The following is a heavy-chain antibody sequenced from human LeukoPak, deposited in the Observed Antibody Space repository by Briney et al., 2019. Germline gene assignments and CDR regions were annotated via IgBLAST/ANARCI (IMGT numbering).Heavy chain of an antibody. D-gene: IGHD1-7*01. CDR2: IYHSGST. Sequence: PSETLSLTCAVYGGSFSGYYWSWIRQPPGKGLEWIGEIYHSGSTNYNPALKSRVTISVDKSKNQFSLKMISVTAADTAVYYCARAVKTGTTGYGMDVWGQGTTVTVSS. CDR3: ARAVKTGTTGYGMDV. CDR1: GGSFSGYY. V-gene: IGHV4-34*01. J-gene: IGHJ6*02.